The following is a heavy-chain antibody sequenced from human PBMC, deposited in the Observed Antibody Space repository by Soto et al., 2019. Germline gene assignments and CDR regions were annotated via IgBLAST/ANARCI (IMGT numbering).Heavy chain of an antibody. Sequence: PGGSLRLSCAASGFTVSRNYTSSLRQAPGKGLEWVSVIYSGGSTYYADSVKGRFTISRDNSKHTLYLQMNRLRAEDTAVYYCARAFIAADFPPGYWGHGTLVTVCS. CDR1: GFTVSRNY. J-gene: IGHJ4*01. CDR3: ARAFIAADFPPGY. CDR2: IYSGGST. D-gene: IGHD6-13*01. V-gene: IGHV3-53*01.